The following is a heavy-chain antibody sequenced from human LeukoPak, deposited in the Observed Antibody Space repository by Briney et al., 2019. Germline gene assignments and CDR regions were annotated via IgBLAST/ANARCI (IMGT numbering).Heavy chain of an antibody. CDR2: INPSGGST. CDR3: ARPGIAASHFDY. CDR1: GYTFSSYY. V-gene: IGHV1-46*01. J-gene: IGHJ4*02. D-gene: IGHD6-13*01. Sequence: ASVKVSCKASGYTFSSYYMHWVRQAPGQGLEWMGIINPSGGSTSYAQKFQGRVTLTRDTSTSTVYMELSSLRSEDTAVYYCARPGIAASHFDYWGQGTLVTVSS.